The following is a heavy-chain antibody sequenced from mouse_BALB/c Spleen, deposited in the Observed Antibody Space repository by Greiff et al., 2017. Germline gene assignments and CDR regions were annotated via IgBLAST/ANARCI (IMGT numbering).Heavy chain of an antibody. D-gene: IGHD1-1*01. CDR3: NAGDYGSPWFAY. Sequence: EVQLQQSGAELVRSGASVKLSCTASGFNIKDYYMHWVKQRPEQGLEWIGWIDPENGDTEYAPKFQGKATMTADTSSNTAYLQLSSLTSEDTAVYYCNAGDYGSPWFAYWGQGTLVTVSA. CDR1: GFNIKDYY. CDR2: IDPENGDT. V-gene: IGHV14-4*02. J-gene: IGHJ3*01.